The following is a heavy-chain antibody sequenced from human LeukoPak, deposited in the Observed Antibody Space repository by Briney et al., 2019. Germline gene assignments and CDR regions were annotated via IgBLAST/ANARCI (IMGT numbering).Heavy chain of an antibody. CDR3: AKDGSGSYYKTGPAFDI. J-gene: IGHJ3*02. CDR2: INQSGST. Sequence: SETLSLTCAVYGGSFSGYYWSWIRQPPGKGLEWMGEINQSGSTNYDPSLKSRVTISVDTSKNQFSLKLSSVTAADTAVYYCAKDGSGSYYKTGPAFDIWGQGTMVTVSS. CDR1: GGSFSGYY. V-gene: IGHV4-34*01. D-gene: IGHD3-10*01.